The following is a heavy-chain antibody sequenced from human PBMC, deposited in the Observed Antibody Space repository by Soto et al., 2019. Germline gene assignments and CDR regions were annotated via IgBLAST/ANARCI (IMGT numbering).Heavy chain of an antibody. J-gene: IGHJ6*03. CDR3: AKDTARVYYYYYYMDV. CDR2: ISGSGGST. Sequence: GGSLRLSCAASGFTFSSYAMSWVRQAPGKGLEWVSAISGSGGSTYYADSVKGRFTISRDNSKNTLYLQMNSLRAEDTAVYYCAKDTARVYYYYYYMDVWGKGTTVTVSS. CDR1: GFTFSSYA. V-gene: IGHV3-23*01. D-gene: IGHD3-10*01.